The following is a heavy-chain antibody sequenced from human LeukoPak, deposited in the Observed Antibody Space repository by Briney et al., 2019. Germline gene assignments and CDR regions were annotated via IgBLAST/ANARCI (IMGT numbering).Heavy chain of an antibody. CDR2: ISSSGSTI. CDR3: AASRDGYSRLFDY. J-gene: IGHJ4*02. V-gene: IGHV3-48*03. CDR1: GFTFSSYE. Sequence: QPGGSLRLSCAASGFTFSSYEMNWVRQAPGKGLEWVSYISSSGSTIYYADSVKGRFTISRDNAKNSLYLQMNSLRAEDTAVYYCAASRDGYSRLFDYWGQGTLVTVSS. D-gene: IGHD5-24*01.